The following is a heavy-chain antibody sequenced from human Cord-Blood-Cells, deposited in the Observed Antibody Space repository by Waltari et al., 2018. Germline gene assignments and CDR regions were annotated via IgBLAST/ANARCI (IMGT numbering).Heavy chain of an antibody. J-gene: IGHJ1*01. CDR2: INAGNGNT. D-gene: IGHD6-13*01. CDR3: ARLREQQLVYFQH. V-gene: IGHV1-3*01. CDR1: GYTFTSYA. Sequence: QVQLVQSGAEVKKPGASVKVSCKASGYTFTSYAMHWVRQAPGQRLEWMGWINAGNGNTKYSQKFQGRVTITRDTSASTAYMELSSLRSEDTAVYYCARLREQQLVYFQHWGQGTLVTVSS.